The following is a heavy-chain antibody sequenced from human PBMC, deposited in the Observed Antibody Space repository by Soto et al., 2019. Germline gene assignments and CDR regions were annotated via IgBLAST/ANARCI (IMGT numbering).Heavy chain of an antibody. V-gene: IGHV4-59*01. J-gene: IGHJ4*02. CDR2: IHYSGTT. CDR1: GTSISSYY. Sequence: SETLSLTCTVSGTSISSYYWSWIRQPPGKGLEWIANIHYSGTTNYNPSLASRVTLSVDTSKNQFSLKMTSVTAADRSMYFCARYNSYDIDYWGRGALVTVSS. CDR3: ARYNSYDIDY. D-gene: IGHD1-1*01.